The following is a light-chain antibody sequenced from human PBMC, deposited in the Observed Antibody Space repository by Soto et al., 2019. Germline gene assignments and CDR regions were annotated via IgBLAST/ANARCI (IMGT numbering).Light chain of an antibody. J-gene: IGKJ3*01. CDR1: QNIIRW. CDR2: DAS. Sequence: DIQMTQSPSTLSASVGDRVTITCRASQNIIRWLAWYQQKPGKAPKLLIYDASNLESGVPSRFSGSGSGTEFTRPISSLQPDDLATYYCQQYNTYWTFGPGTKVDIK. V-gene: IGKV1-5*01. CDR3: QQYNTYWT.